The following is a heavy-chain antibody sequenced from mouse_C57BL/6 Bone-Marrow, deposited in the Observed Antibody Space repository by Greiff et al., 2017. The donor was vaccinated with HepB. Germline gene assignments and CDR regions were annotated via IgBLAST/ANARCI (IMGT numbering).Heavy chain of an antibody. CDR3: ASGY. CDR2: IDPSDSYT. V-gene: IGHV1-50*01. J-gene: IGHJ2*01. Sequence: QVQLQQPGAELVKPGASVKLSCKASGYTFTSYWMQWVKQRPGQGLEWIGEIDPSDSYTNYNQTFKGKATLTVETSTSTAYMQLSSLTSEDSAVYYCASGYWGQGTTLTVSS. CDR1: GYTFTSYW.